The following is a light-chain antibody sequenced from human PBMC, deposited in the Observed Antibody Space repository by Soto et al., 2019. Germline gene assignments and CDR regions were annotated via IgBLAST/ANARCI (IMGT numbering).Light chain of an antibody. J-gene: IGLJ1*01. CDR3: QSYDSSLSALYV. CDR1: SSNIGAGYD. Sequence: QSALTQPPSVSGAPGQRVTISCTGSSSNIGAGYDVHWYQQLPGTAPNLLIYGNSNRPSGVPDRFSGSKSGTSASLAITGLQAEDEADYYCQSYDSSLSALYVFGTGTKVTVL. CDR2: GNS. V-gene: IGLV1-40*01.